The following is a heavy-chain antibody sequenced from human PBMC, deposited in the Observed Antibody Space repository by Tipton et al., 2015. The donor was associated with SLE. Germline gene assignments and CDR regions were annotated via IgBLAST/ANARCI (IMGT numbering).Heavy chain of an antibody. CDR2: SHYSGNT. Sequence: TLSLTCSVSGGSISSGGYYWSWIRQHPGKGLEWIGYSHYSGNTYYNTSLKSRVTISVDTSKNQFSLKLSSVTAADTAVYYCARAGSGWELGHYYYYMDVWGKGTTVTVSS. V-gene: IGHV4-31*03. CDR3: ARAGSGWELGHYYYYMDV. J-gene: IGHJ6*03. CDR1: GGSISSGGYY. D-gene: IGHD1-26*01.